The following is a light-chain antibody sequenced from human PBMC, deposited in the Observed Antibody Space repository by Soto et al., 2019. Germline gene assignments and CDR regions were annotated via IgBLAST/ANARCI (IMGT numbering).Light chain of an antibody. V-gene: IGKV3D-20*02. J-gene: IGKJ5*01. Sequence: DIVLTQSPGTLSLSPGERATLSCRASQSVSSNYLAWYQQKPGQAPRLLIYGASSRATGIPDRFSGSGSGTDFTLTISSLEPEDFAVYYCQQRSNWPQITFGQGTRLEIK. CDR3: QQRSNWPQIT. CDR2: GAS. CDR1: QSVSSNY.